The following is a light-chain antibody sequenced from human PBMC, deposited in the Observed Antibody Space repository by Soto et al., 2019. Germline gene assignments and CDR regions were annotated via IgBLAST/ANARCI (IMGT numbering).Light chain of an antibody. CDR3: YSASDNNLI. Sequence: SYELTQPSSVSVSPGHTARITCSGDVLAKKYARWFQQKPGQAPVLVIYKDNDRPSGIPERFSGSNSGTTVTLTISGAQVEDEADYYCYSASDNNLIFGGGTKLTVL. V-gene: IGLV3-27*01. J-gene: IGLJ2*01. CDR1: VLAKKY. CDR2: KDN.